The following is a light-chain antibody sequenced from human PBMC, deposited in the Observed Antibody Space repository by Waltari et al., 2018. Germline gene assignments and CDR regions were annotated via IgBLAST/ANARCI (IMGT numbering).Light chain of an antibody. CDR2: DAS. J-gene: IGKJ1*01. Sequence: DTVMTQSPATLFVSPGERATLSCRASQSVSRYLAWYQQKPGQAPRLLIYDASTRATGIPARFSGSGSDIEFTLTISSLQSEDSAVYYCHQYNNGRPWTFGQGTKVEIK. CDR1: QSVSRY. CDR3: HQYNNGRPWT. V-gene: IGKV3-15*01.